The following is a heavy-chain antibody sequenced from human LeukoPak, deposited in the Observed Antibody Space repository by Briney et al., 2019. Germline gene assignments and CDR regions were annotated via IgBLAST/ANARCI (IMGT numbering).Heavy chain of an antibody. J-gene: IGHJ4*02. D-gene: IGHD3-16*02. V-gene: IGHV3-23*01. CDR1: GFTFSSYA. Sequence: RGSLRLSCAASGFTFSSYAMSWVRQAPGKGLEWVSAISGSGGSTYYADSVKGRFTISRDDSKNTLYLQMNSLRAEDTAVYYCAKRTSGLMITFGGVIGAYFDYWGQGTLVTVSS. CDR2: ISGSGGST. CDR3: AKRTSGLMITFGGVIGAYFDY.